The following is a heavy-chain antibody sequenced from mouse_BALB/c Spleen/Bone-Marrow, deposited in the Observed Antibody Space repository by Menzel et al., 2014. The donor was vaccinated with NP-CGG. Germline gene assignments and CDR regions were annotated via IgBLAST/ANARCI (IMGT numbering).Heavy chain of an antibody. CDR1: GYTFTTYW. V-gene: IGHV1S81*02. CDR2: INPSSGGT. J-gene: IGHJ2*01. CDR3: TRRNGDY. Sequence: VQLQQSGAELAKPGASVKMSCKASGYTFTTYWMHWVRLRPGQGFDWIGEINPSSGGTYYNEKFRRKATLTVDKSSSTAYMQLSSLTSEDSAVYYCTRRNGDYWGQGTTLTVSS.